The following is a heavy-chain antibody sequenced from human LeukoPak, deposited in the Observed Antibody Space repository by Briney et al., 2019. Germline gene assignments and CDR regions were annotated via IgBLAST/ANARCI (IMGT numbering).Heavy chain of an antibody. Sequence: SETLSLTCTVSGGSISSSSYYWSWIRQPPGKGLEWIGEINHSGSTNYNPSLKSRVTISVDTSKNQFSLKLSSVTAADTAVYYCARIEEQWLAVDYWGQGTLVTVSS. CDR2: INHSGST. J-gene: IGHJ4*02. V-gene: IGHV4-39*07. D-gene: IGHD6-19*01. CDR3: ARIEEQWLAVDY. CDR1: GGSISSSSYY.